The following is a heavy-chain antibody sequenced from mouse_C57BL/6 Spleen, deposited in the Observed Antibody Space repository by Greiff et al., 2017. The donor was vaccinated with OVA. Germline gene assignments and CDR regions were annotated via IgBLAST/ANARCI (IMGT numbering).Heavy chain of an antibody. D-gene: IGHD1-1*01. CDR2: INPNNGGT. CDR3: ARLTTVVFDY. V-gene: IGHV1-26*01. CDR1: GYTFTDYY. J-gene: IGHJ2*01. Sequence: EVKLQQSGPELVKPGASVKISCKASGYTFTDYYMNWVKQSHGKSLEWIGDINPNNGGTSYNQKFKGKATLTVDKSSSTAYMELRSLTSEDSAVYYCARLTTVVFDYWGQGTTLTVSS.